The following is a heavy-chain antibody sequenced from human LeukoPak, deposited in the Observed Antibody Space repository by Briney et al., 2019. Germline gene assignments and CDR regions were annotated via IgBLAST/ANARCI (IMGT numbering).Heavy chain of an antibody. CDR1: GFTFSSYA. J-gene: IGHJ4*02. Sequence: GGSLRLSCAASGFTFSSYAMSWARQAPGKGLEWVSAISGSGGSTYYADSVKGRFTISRDNSKNTLYLQMNSLRAEDTAVYYCAEDYNSGYYYLYYFDYWGQGTLVTVSS. V-gene: IGHV3-23*01. CDR2: ISGSGGST. D-gene: IGHD3-22*01. CDR3: AEDYNSGYYYLYYFDY.